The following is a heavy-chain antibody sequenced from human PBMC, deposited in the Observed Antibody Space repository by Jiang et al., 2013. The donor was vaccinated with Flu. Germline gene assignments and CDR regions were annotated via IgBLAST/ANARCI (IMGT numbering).Heavy chain of an antibody. CDR1: GFTLSTYA. CDR3: AKVEWRRDDGNV. V-gene: IGHV3-23*01. J-gene: IGHJ6*02. CDR2: ISGAGADT. D-gene: IGHD1-1*01. Sequence: PGGSLRLSCAASGFTLSTYALSWVRQAPGKGLEWVSAISGAGADTFYADSVKGRFTISSDNSQNTIYLQMNSLRVEDTAVYYCAKVEWRRDDGNVWGQGTTVTV.